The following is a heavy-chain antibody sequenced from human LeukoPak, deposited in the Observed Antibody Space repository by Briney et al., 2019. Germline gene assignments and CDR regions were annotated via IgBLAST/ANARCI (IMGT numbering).Heavy chain of an antibody. CDR2: IIPIFGTA. Sequence: ASVKVSCKASGYTFINFGIIWVRQAPGQGLEWMGGIIPIFGTANYAQKFQGRVTITADESTSTAYMELSSLRSEDTAVYYCARDPRDIVVVPAATRWNWFDPWGEGTLVTVSS. CDR1: GYTFINFG. D-gene: IGHD2-2*01. CDR3: ARDPRDIVVVPAATRWNWFDP. V-gene: IGHV1-69*13. J-gene: IGHJ5*02.